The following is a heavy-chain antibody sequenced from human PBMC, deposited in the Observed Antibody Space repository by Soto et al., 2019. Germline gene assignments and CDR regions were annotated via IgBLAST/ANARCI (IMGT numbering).Heavy chain of an antibody. V-gene: IGHV4-30-4*01. CDR1: GGSISSGDYY. Sequence: QVQLQESGPGLVKPSQTLSLTCTVSGGSISSGDYYWSWIRQPPGKGLEWIGYIYYSGSTYYNPSPKIRVTISVDPSKTQFSLKLSSVTAADTAVYYCARVGGFGATTIDYWGQGTLVTVSS. D-gene: IGHD3-10*01. CDR3: ARVGGFGATTIDY. J-gene: IGHJ4*02. CDR2: IYYSGST.